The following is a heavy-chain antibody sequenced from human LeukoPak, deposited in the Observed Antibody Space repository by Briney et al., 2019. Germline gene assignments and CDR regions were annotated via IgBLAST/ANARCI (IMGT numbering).Heavy chain of an antibody. Sequence: ASVNVSCKASGGTFSSYAISWVRQAPGQGLEWMGRIIPILGIANYAQKFQGRVTITADKSTSTAYMELSSLRSEDTAVYHCARGPGAHGYFDYWGQGTLVTVSS. CDR1: GGTFSSYA. J-gene: IGHJ4*02. V-gene: IGHV1-69*04. D-gene: IGHD7-27*01. CDR2: IIPILGIA. CDR3: ARGPGAHGYFDY.